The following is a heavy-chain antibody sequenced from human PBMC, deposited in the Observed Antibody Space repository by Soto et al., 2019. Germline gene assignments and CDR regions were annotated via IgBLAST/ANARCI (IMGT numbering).Heavy chain of an antibody. CDR3: ARGGHIVVVTAISNYYYGMDV. CDR1: GYTFTSYG. V-gene: IGHV1-3*01. Sequence: ASVKVSCKASGYTFTSYGMNWVRQAPGRGLEWMGWINPGNGNTKYSQKFQGRVIIERDTSASTAYMELSSLRSEDTAVYYCARGGHIVVVTAISNYYYGMDVWGQGTTVTVSS. J-gene: IGHJ6*02. CDR2: INPGNGNT. D-gene: IGHD2-21*02.